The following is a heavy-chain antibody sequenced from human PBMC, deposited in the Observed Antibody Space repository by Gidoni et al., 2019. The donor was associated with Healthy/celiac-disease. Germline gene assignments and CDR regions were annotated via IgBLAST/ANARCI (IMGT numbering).Heavy chain of an antibody. Sequence: EVQLVESGGGLVKPGGSLRLSCAASGFTFCSYSMNWVRQAPGNGLAWVSSISSSSGYIYYADSVKGRFTISRDNAKNSLYLQMNSLRAEDTAVYYCASAGVYPQWLVPFDYWGQGTLVTVSS. CDR3: ASAGVYPQWLVPFDY. J-gene: IGHJ4*02. CDR2: ISSSSGYI. D-gene: IGHD6-19*01. V-gene: IGHV3-21*01. CDR1: GFTFCSYS.